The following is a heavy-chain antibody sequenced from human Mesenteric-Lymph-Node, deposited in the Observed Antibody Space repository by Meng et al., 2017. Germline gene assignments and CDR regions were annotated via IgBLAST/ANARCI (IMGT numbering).Heavy chain of an antibody. CDR2: VSRGGTT. CDR1: GGSFSNYY. V-gene: IGHV4-34*01. Sequence: QVQLQQWGAGLLKPSETLSLTCAVYGGSFSNYYWNWIRQSPGKGLEWIGEVSRGGTTNYNPSLKSRVSISVDTSSNQFSLELTSVTAADTAVYYCATLGLGWSGFDFWGQGTLVTVSS. D-gene: IGHD6-19*01. CDR3: ATLGLGWSGFDF. J-gene: IGHJ4*02.